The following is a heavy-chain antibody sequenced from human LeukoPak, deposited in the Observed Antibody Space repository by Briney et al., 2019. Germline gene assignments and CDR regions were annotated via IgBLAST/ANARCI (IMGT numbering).Heavy chain of an antibody. J-gene: IGHJ4*02. D-gene: IGHD3-10*01. V-gene: IGHV3-7*01. CDR3: ARLSEMLRGPEVIYYFEH. CDR1: GFDFSGFS. Sequence: GGSLRLSCVVSGFDFSGFSMSWVRQAPGKGLEWVAIMNEYGFEIFYVDSVKGRFIISRDNARNSLYLQMNSLRAEDTAVYYCARLSEMLRGPEVIYYFEHWGQGTLVTVSS. CDR2: MNEYGFEI.